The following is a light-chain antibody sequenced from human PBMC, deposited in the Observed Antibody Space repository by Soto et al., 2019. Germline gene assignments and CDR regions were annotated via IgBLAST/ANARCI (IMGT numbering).Light chain of an antibody. V-gene: IGKV3-15*01. Sequence: EIVMKQSSATMSVSPGERATLSCRGSQSVSSKLAWYQQKPGQAPRLLIYGASTRATGIPARFSGSGSGTEFTLTISSLQSEDFAVYYCQQYKNWPTFTFGQGTKVDIK. J-gene: IGKJ1*01. CDR1: QSVSSK. CDR2: GAS. CDR3: QQYKNWPTFT.